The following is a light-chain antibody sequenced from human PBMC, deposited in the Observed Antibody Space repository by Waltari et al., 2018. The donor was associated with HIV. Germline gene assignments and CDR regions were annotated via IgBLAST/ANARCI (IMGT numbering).Light chain of an antibody. V-gene: IGKV1-5*03. Sequence: DIQMTQSPSTLSASVGDTVTLTCRASQNIGHWLAWYQQKPGKAPSLLIYKASSLEIGVPSRFSAAVSGTQFTLTITSLQPDDFGTYYCQQMNSFGFGSGT. CDR2: KAS. J-gene: IGKJ3*01. CDR3: QQMNSFG. CDR1: QNIGHW.